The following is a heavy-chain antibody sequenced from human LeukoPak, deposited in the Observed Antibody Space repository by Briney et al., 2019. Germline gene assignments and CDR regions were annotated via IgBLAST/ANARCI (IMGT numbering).Heavy chain of an antibody. Sequence: PGGSLRLSCAASGFTFNSYGMHWVRQAPGKGLEWVAYISYDGSKEFYADSVKGRFTISRDNSKNTLYLQMDSLRADDTAVYYCARDISDHYSVDYWGQGALVTVSS. CDR1: GFTFNSYG. D-gene: IGHD5/OR15-5a*01. CDR3: ARDISDHYSVDY. V-gene: IGHV3-30*03. CDR2: ISYDGSKE. J-gene: IGHJ4*02.